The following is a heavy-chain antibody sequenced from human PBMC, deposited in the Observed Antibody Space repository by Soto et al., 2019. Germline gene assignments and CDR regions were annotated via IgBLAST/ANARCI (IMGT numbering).Heavy chain of an antibody. V-gene: IGHV5-51*01. D-gene: IGHD6-13*01. CDR1: GYSFTNYW. CDR3: AIPGPPPYSSSWSPPDY. Sequence: GESLKISCKGSGYSFTNYWIGWVRQMPGKGLEWMGIIYAGDSDTRYSPSFQGQVTISADKSISTAYLQWSSLKTSDTAMYYCAIPGPPPYSSSWSPPDYSAQGTLVTVSS. CDR2: IYAGDSDT. J-gene: IGHJ4*02.